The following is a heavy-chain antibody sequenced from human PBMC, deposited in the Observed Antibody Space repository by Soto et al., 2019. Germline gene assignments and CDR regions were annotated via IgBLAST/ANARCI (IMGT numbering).Heavy chain of an antibody. CDR2: IIPILGTA. Sequence: GASVKVSCKASGVTFSSYAISWVRQAPGQGLEWMGGIIPILGTANYAQKFQGRVTITADESTSTAYMELSSLRSEDTAVYYCAREWGYYYDSSGYYLLGAFDIWGQGTMVTVSS. CDR3: AREWGYYYDSSGYYLLGAFDI. J-gene: IGHJ3*02. D-gene: IGHD3-22*01. CDR1: GVTFSSYA. V-gene: IGHV1-69*13.